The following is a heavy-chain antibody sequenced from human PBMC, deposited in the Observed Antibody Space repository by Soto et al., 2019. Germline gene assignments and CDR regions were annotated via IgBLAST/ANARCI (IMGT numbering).Heavy chain of an antibody. Sequence: QVQLQESGPGLVKPSQTLSLTCTVSGGSISSGGYYWNWIRQHPGKGLEWIGYIYYSGSTYYNPSLKSRVTISVDTSKYQFSLKLSSVTAADTAVYYCARDIVVVVAANGPPGMYNWFDPWGQGTLVTVSS. D-gene: IGHD2-15*01. J-gene: IGHJ5*02. CDR2: IYYSGST. V-gene: IGHV4-31*03. CDR3: ARDIVVVVAANGPPGMYNWFDP. CDR1: GGSISSGGYY.